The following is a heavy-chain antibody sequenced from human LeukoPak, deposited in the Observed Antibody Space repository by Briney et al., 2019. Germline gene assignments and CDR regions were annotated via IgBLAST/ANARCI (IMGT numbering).Heavy chain of an antibody. CDR2: IWYDGSNK. Sequence: VGSLRLSCAASGFTFSSYGMHWVRQAPGKGLEWVAVIWYDGSNKYYADSVKGRFTISRDNSKNTLYLQMNSLRAEDTAVYYCARGVPRRFAYYYYGMDVWGQGTTVTVSS. D-gene: IGHD3-16*01. J-gene: IGHJ6*02. V-gene: IGHV3-33*01. CDR1: GFTFSSYG. CDR3: ARGVPRRFAYYYYGMDV.